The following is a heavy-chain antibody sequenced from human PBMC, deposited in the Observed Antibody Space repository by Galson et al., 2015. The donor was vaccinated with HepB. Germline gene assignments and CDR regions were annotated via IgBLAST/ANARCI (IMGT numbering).Heavy chain of an antibody. CDR3: ARGYGDFTPLDY. CDR2: ISSSSSYT. D-gene: IGHD4-17*01. V-gene: IGHV3-11*06. Sequence: SLRLSCAASGFTFSDYYMSWIRQAPGKGLEWVSYISSSSSYTNYADSVKGRFTISRDNAKNSLYLQMNSLRAEDTAVYYCARGYGDFTPLDYWGQGTLVTVSS. J-gene: IGHJ4*02. CDR1: GFTFSDYY.